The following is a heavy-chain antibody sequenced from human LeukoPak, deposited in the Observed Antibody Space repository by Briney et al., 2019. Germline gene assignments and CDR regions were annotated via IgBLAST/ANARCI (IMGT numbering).Heavy chain of an antibody. D-gene: IGHD3-10*01. J-gene: IGHJ4*02. CDR3: AGGPLWFGELPIDY. CDR2: INHSGST. CDR1: GGSFSGYY. V-gene: IGHV4-34*01. Sequence: PSETLSLTCAVYGGSFSGYYWSWIRQPPGKGLEWIGEINHSGSTNYNPSLKSRVTISVDTSKNQFSLKLSSVTAADTAVYYCAGGPLWFGELPIDYWGQGTLVTVSS.